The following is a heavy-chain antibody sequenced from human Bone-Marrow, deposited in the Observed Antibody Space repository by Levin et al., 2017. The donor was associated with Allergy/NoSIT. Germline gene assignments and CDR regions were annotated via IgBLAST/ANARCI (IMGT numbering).Heavy chain of an antibody. D-gene: IGHD3-22*01. CDR2: IGTAGDT. J-gene: IGHJ4*02. Sequence: SCAASGFTFSSYDMHWVRQATGKGLEWVSAIGTAGDTYYPGSVKGRFTISRENAKNSLYLQMNSLRAGDTAVYYCARAPYYYDSSGYYGSWGQGTLVTVSS. V-gene: IGHV3-13*01. CDR1: GFTFSSYD. CDR3: ARAPYYYDSSGYYGS.